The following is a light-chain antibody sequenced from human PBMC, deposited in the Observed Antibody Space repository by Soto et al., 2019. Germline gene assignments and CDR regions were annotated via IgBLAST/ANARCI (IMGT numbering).Light chain of an antibody. CDR1: SSNIGSNT. CDR2: SNN. V-gene: IGLV1-44*01. Sequence: QSVLTQPPSASGTPGQRVTISCSGRSSNIGSNTVNWYRQLPGTAPTLLIYSNNQRPSGVPDRFSGSKSGTSASLAISGLQSEDEADYYCATWDDSLNGYVFGTGTKFTVL. J-gene: IGLJ1*01. CDR3: ATWDDSLNGYV.